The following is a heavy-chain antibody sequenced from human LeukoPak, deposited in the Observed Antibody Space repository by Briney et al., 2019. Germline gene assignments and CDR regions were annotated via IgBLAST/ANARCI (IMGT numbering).Heavy chain of an antibody. V-gene: IGHV3-30-3*01. J-gene: IGHJ6*03. D-gene: IGHD3-3*01. CDR2: ISYDGSNK. CDR3: ARDGVDFWSGYYDHYYYYMDV. CDR1: GFTFSSYA. Sequence: PGGSLRLSCAASGFTFSSYAMHWVRQAPGKGLEWVAVISYDGSNKYYADSVKGRFTISRDNSKNTLYLQMNSLRAEDTAVYYCARDGVDFWSGYYDHYYYYMDVWGKGTTVTVSS.